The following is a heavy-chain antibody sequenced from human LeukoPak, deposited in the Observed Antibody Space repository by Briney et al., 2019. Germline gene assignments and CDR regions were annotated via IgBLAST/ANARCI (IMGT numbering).Heavy chain of an antibody. J-gene: IGHJ2*01. V-gene: IGHV1-46*01. Sequence: ASVKVSCKASGYTFTSYYMHWVRQAPGQGLEWMGIIKPSGGSTSYPQKFQGRVTMTRDTSTSTVYMELSSLRSEDTAVYYCARDSMPFRYFDLWGRGTLVTVSS. CDR2: IKPSGGST. D-gene: IGHD2/OR15-2a*01. CDR3: ARDSMPFRYFDL. CDR1: GYTFTSYY.